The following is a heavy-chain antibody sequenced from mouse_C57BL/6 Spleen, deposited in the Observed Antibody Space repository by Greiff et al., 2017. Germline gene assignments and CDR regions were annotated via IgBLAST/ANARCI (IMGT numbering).Heavy chain of an antibody. V-gene: IGHV1-53*01. CDR3: AGDTQRYFDV. Sequence: QVQLQQPGTELVKPGASVKLSCKASGYTFTSYWMHWVKQRPGQGLEWIGNINPSNGGTNYNEKFKSKATLTVDKSSSTAYMQLSSLTSADSAVNNYAGDTQRYFDVWGTGTTVTVSS. CDR2: INPSNGGT. J-gene: IGHJ1*03. D-gene: IGHD5-1-1*01. CDR1: GYTFTSYW.